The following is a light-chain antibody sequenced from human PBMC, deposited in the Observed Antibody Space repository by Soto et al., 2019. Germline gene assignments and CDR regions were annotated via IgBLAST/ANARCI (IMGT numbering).Light chain of an antibody. CDR2: EVS. CDR1: STDFVSYNR. V-gene: IGLV2-18*01. Sequence: QSALTQPPSVSGSPGQSVTISCTGTSTDFVSYNRVSWYQQPPGTAPKLMIYEVSKRPSGDPDRFSWSKSGNTASLTISGLQAADEADYYCSLYTSENAYVFGTGTKVTVL. J-gene: IGLJ1*01. CDR3: SLYTSENAYV.